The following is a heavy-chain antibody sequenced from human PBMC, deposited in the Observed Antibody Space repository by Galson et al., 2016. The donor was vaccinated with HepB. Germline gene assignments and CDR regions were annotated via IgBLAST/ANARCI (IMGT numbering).Heavy chain of an antibody. Sequence: PALVKPTQTLTLTCTFSEFSLSTSGVGVGWIRQPPGKALEWLALIYWDDDKRYSPSLKSRLTITKDTSKNQVVLTMTNMDPVDTATYYCAHRRGSGSPWAYGAFDIWGQGTMVTVSS. D-gene: IGHD1-26*01. CDR2: IYWDDDK. J-gene: IGHJ3*02. V-gene: IGHV2-5*02. CDR1: EFSLSTSGVG. CDR3: AHRRGSGSPWAYGAFDI.